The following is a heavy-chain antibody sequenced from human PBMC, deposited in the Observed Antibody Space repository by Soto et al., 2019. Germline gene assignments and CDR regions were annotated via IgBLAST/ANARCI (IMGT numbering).Heavy chain of an antibody. J-gene: IGHJ5*02. D-gene: IGHD3-10*01. CDR2: IIPMCGPA. CDR1: GGTFSSYA. CDR3: ARVTSMVRRVIEDEVDH. Sequence: QVPLVQSGAEVKKPGSSVTVSCKASGGTFSSYAINWVRQAPGQGLEWMGGIIPMCGPAKYARRFQGRGTTTEDESTATVKMQLAVLTSQYASVYDCARVTSMVRRVIEDEVDHWGHSSVVTVSS. V-gene: IGHV1-69*01.